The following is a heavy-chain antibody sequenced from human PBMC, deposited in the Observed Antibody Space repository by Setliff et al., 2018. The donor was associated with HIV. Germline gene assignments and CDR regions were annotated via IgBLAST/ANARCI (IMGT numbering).Heavy chain of an antibody. V-gene: IGHV1-69*13. CDR3: ANWQGDYNFWSGYYTN. Sequence: SVKVSCKASGGTFSSYAISWVRQAPGQGLEWMGGIIPIFGTANYAQKFQGRVTITADESTSTAYMELSSLRSEDTAVYYCANWQGDYNFWSGYYTNWGQGTLVTVSS. J-gene: IGHJ4*02. CDR1: GGTFSSYA. D-gene: IGHD3-3*01. CDR2: IIPIFGTA.